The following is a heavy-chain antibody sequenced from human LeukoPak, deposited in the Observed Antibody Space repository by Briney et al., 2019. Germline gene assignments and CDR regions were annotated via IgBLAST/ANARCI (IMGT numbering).Heavy chain of an antibody. Sequence: GESLKISCKGSGYSFSNYWIGWVRQMPGKGLEWMGIIYPGVSDTRYSPSFQGQVTISADKSINTAYLQWSSLKASDTAIYYCARRLCTSGVCYYYFDYWGQGTLVTVSS. CDR1: GYSFSNYW. CDR3: ARRLCTSGVCYYYFDY. V-gene: IGHV5-51*01. J-gene: IGHJ4*02. CDR2: IYPGVSDT. D-gene: IGHD2-8*01.